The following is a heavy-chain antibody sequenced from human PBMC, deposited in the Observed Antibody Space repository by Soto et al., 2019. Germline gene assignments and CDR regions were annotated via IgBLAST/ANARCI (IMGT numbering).Heavy chain of an antibody. D-gene: IGHD6-13*01. V-gene: IGHV4-34*01. CDR1: GVSFSGYY. Sequence: PSETLSLTCAVYGVSFSGYYWSWIRQPPGKGLEWIGEINHSGSTNYNPSLKSRVTISVDTSKNQFSPKLSSVTAADTAVYYCARTGIAAAGFSSIYTDYWGQGTLVTVSS. CDR2: INHSGST. CDR3: ARTGIAAAGFSSIYTDY. J-gene: IGHJ4*02.